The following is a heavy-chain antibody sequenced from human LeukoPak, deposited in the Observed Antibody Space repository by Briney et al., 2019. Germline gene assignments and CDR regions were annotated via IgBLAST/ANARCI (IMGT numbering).Heavy chain of an antibody. CDR2: IYHSGST. D-gene: IGHD2-15*01. CDR3: ARGYCSGGSCYASGFDP. J-gene: IGHJ5*02. V-gene: IGHV4-30-2*01. Sequence: SETPSLTCAVSGGSISSGGYSWSWIRQPPGKGLEWIGYIYHSGSTYYNPSLKSRVTISVDRSKNQFSLKLSSVTAADTAVYYCARGYCSGGSCYASGFDPWGQGTLVTVSS. CDR1: GGSISSGGYS.